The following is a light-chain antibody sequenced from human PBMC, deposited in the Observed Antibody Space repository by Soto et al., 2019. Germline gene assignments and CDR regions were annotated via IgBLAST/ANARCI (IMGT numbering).Light chain of an antibody. J-gene: IGLJ1*01. CDR2: DDN. CDR3: GSWDSSLSAYV. CDR1: SSNIGGNS. Sequence: QSALTQPASVSAAPGQKVTISCSGSSSNIGGNSVSWYQQLPGTAPKLLIYDDNKRPSGIPDRFSGSKSGTSATLGITGFQTGDEADYYCGSWDSSLSAYVFGTGTKLTVL. V-gene: IGLV1-51*01.